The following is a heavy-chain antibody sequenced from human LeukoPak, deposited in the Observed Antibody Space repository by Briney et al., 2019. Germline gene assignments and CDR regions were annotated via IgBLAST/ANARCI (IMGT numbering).Heavy chain of an antibody. V-gene: IGHV1-2*02. D-gene: IGHD2-2*01. CDR3: ARGVGYCSSTSCQLFDP. CDR2: INPNSGGT. J-gene: IGHJ5*02. CDR1: GYTFTGYY. Sequence: ASVKVSCKASGYTFTGYYMHWVRQAPGQGLEWMGWINPNSGGTNYAQKFQGRVTMTRDTSISTAYTELSRLRSDDTAVYYCARGVGYCSSTSCQLFDPWGQGTLVTVSS.